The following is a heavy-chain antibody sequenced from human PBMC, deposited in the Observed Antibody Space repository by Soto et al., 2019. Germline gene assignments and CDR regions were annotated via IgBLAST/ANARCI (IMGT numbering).Heavy chain of an antibody. CDR1: GFTFSSYA. Sequence: PGGSLRLSCAASGFTFSSYAMSWVRQAPGKGLEWVSAISGSGGSTYYADSVKGRFTISRDNSKNTLYLQMNSLRAEDTAVYYCAKRSVFTMIVVVSIDYWGQGTLVTVSS. D-gene: IGHD3-22*01. V-gene: IGHV3-23*01. CDR2: ISGSGGST. CDR3: AKRSVFTMIVVVSIDY. J-gene: IGHJ4*02.